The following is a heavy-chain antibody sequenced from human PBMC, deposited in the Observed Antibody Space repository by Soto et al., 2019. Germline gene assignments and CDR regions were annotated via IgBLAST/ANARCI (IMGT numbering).Heavy chain of an antibody. Sequence: EVQLLESGGGLVQPGGSLRLSCAASGFTFSSYAMSWVRQAPGKGLEWVSAISGIDGSPYYAGSVKGRFTISRDNSKNVLYLQMKTLRAEDRAVYYCAKDPGYYDFWSGYADYWGQGTLVTVSS. CDR3: AKDPGYYDFWSGYADY. CDR1: GFTFSSYA. CDR2: ISGIDGSP. D-gene: IGHD3-3*01. V-gene: IGHV3-23*01. J-gene: IGHJ4*02.